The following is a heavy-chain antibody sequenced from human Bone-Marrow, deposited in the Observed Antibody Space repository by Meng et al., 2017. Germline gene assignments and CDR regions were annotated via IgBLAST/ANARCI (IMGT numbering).Heavy chain of an antibody. J-gene: IGHJ3*02. V-gene: IGHV3-74*01. D-gene: IGHD3-22*01. CDR3: ARDNDAGSSGYYYVHDAFDI. CDR1: GFTFSSYW. CDR2: INSDGSST. Sequence: GGSLRLSCAASGFTFSSYWMHWVRQAPGKGLVWVSRINSDGSSTSYADSVKGRFTISRDNAKNTLYLQMNSLRAEDTAVYYCARDNDAGSSGYYYVHDAFDIWGQGIMVTVSS.